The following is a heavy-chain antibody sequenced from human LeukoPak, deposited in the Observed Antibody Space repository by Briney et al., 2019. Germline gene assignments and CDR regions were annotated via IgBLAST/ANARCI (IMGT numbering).Heavy chain of an antibody. V-gene: IGHV4-61*02. D-gene: IGHD3-16*01. CDR3: ARVLSLNGWGGVDY. Sequence: SETLSLTCTVSGGSISSGSYYWSWIRQPAGKGLEWIGRIYTSGSTNYNPSLKSRVTISVDTSKNQFSLKLSSVTAADTAVYYCARVLSLNGWGGVDYWGQGTLVTVSS. CDR2: IYTSGST. J-gene: IGHJ4*02. CDR1: GGSISSGSYY.